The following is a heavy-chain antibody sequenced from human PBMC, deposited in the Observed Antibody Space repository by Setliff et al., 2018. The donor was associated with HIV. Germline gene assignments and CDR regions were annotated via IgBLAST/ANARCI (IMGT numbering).Heavy chain of an antibody. Sequence: LSLTCTVSGGSFTDSDYYWAWVRQAPGKGLEWIGSIYHSGPTYYNPSLKGRITMSVGTSRNQFSLRLTYVTATDTAVYFCARLEQLINWFDPWGQGTLVTVSS. V-gene: IGHV4-39*01. CDR3: ARLEQLINWFDP. D-gene: IGHD1-1*01. CDR2: IYHSGPT. CDR1: GGSFTDSDYY. J-gene: IGHJ5*02.